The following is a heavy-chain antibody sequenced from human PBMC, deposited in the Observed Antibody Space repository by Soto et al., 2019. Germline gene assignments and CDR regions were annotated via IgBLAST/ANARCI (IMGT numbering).Heavy chain of an antibody. CDR1: GFIFSNFW. CDR3: AGGGGWVFNY. Sequence: VQLVESGGGLVQPGGSLRLSCAGTGFIFSNFWMTWVRQAPGKGLEWVAIIKQEASDIRYAESVKGRFTISRDNAKSSMFMQLDSLRAEDTAVYFCAGGGGWVFNYWGQGTLVAVSS. D-gene: IGHD6-19*01. CDR2: IKQEASDI. J-gene: IGHJ4*02. V-gene: IGHV3-7*01.